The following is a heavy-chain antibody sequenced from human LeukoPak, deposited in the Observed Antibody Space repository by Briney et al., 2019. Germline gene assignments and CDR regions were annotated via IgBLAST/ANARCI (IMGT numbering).Heavy chain of an antibody. J-gene: IGHJ3*02. CDR2: IRYDGSNK. V-gene: IGHV3-30*02. CDR1: GFTFSSFG. Sequence: GGSLRLSCAASGFTFSSFGMHWVRQAPGKGLEWVGFIRYDGSNKYYADSVKGRFTISRDESKNTLYLQVNSLRTEDTAVYYCARTDYYGSGSALIWGQGTMVTVSS. CDR3: ARTDYYGSGSALI. D-gene: IGHD3-10*01.